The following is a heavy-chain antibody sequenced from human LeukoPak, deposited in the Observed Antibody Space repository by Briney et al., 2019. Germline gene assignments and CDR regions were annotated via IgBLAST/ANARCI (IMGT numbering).Heavy chain of an antibody. CDR2: INPNSGGT. J-gene: IGHJ5*02. D-gene: IGHD1-7*01. CDR3: ARDPTGTTPNWFDP. CDR1: GYTFTGYY. V-gene: IGHV1-2*02. Sequence: EASVKVSCKASGYTFTGYYMHWVRQAPGQGLEWMGWINPNSGGTNYAQKFQGRVTMTRDTSISTAYMELSRLRPDDTAVYYCARDPTGTTPNWFDPWGQGTLVTVSS.